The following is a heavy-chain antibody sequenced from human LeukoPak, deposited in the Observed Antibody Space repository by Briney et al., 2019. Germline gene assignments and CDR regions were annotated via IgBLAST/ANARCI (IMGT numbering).Heavy chain of an antibody. D-gene: IGHD1-26*01. J-gene: IGHJ4*02. V-gene: IGHV3-30-3*01. CDR2: ISYDGSNK. CDR1: GFTFSDYY. Sequence: GGSLRLSCAASGFTFSDYYTSWIRQAPGKGLEWVAVISYDGSNKYYADSVKGRFTISRDNSKNTLYLQMNSLRAEDTAVYYCARDQLPDYWGQGTLVTVSS. CDR3: ARDQLPDY.